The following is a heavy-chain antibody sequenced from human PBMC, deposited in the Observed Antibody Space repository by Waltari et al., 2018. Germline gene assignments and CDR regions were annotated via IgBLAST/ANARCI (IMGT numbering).Heavy chain of an antibody. CDR2: IYYRGST. J-gene: IGHJ5*02. Sequence: QLQLQESGPGLVKPSETLSLTCTVSGGSISSSSYYWGWIRQPPGKGLEWIGSIYYRGSTYYNPSLKSRVTISVDTSKNQFSLKLSSVTAADTAVYYCARRAVPAASNWFDPWGQGTLVTVSS. V-gene: IGHV4-39*01. CDR1: GGSISSSSYY. D-gene: IGHD2-2*01. CDR3: ARRAVPAASNWFDP.